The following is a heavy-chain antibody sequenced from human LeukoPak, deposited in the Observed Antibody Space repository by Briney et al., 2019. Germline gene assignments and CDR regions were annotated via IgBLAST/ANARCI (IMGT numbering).Heavy chain of an antibody. Sequence: SETLSLTCSVSGDSIRTYYWSWIRQPPGKGLEWIGYIIDTGSTNYKPSLKTRLTMSVDVSKNQISLTAADTAVYYCARSSLTGGWFDPWGQGTLVTVSS. D-gene: IGHD7-27*01. CDR3: ARSSLTGGWFDP. CDR2: IIDTGST. V-gene: IGHV4-59*01. J-gene: IGHJ5*02. CDR1: GDSIRTYY.